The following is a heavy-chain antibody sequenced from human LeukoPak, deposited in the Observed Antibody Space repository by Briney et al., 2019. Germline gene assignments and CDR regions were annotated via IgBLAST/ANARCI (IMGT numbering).Heavy chain of an antibody. D-gene: IGHD2-2*01. CDR2: INPDDGDT. CDR3: ARANFLYCSSTCLFDY. V-gene: IGHV1-2*02. CDR1: GYTFTDYY. J-gene: IGHJ4*02. Sequence: GASVKVSYKASGYTFTDYYMHWVRQAPGQGFEWMGWINPDDGDTNYAQKFQGRVTMTRDTSISTAHMEVSRLRSDDTAVYYCARANFLYCSSTCLFDYWGQGTLVTVSS.